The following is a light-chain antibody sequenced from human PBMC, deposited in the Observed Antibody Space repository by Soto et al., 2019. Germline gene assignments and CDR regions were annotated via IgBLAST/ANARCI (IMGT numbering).Light chain of an antibody. V-gene: IGKV3-15*01. CDR3: QQYNNWPPWT. CDR1: QTVSRN. J-gene: IGKJ1*01. CDR2: GAS. Sequence: EIVLTQSPGTLSLSPGEGTTLYCRASQTVSRNYLAWYQQKPGQAPRLLIYGASTRATGIPARFSGSGSGTEFTLTISSLQSEDFAVYYCQQYNNWPPWTFGQGTKVDIK.